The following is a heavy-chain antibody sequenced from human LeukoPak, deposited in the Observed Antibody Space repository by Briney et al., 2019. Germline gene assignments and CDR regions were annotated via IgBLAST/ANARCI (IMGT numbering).Heavy chain of an antibody. CDR1: GYTFTGYY. D-gene: IGHD6-13*01. CDR2: INPNSGGT. J-gene: IGHJ4*02. V-gene: IGHV1-2*02. Sequence: ASVKVSCKASGYTFTGYYMHWVRQAPGQGLEWMGWINPNSGGTNYAQKFQGRVTMTRDTSISTAYMELSRLRSDDTAVYYCARGGQWYSSSWYYFDYWGQGTLVTVSS. CDR3: ARGGQWYSSSWYYFDY.